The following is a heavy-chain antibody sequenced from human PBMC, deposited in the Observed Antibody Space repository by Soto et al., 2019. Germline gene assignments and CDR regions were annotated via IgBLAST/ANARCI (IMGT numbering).Heavy chain of an antibody. J-gene: IGHJ4*02. D-gene: IGHD3-9*01. Sequence: SETLSLTCAVYGGSFSGYYWSWIRQPPGKGLEWIGEINHSGSTNYNPSLKSRVTISVDTSKNQFSLKLSSVTAADTAVYYCARGKNFDILTGYYQTYYFDYWGQGTLVTVSS. CDR2: INHSGST. V-gene: IGHV4-34*01. CDR1: GGSFSGYY. CDR3: ARGKNFDILTGYYQTYYFDY.